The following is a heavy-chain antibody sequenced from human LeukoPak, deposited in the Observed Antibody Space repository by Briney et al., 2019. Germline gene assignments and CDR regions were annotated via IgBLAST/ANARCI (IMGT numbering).Heavy chain of an antibody. CDR3: ARGPDSSGYYPFDY. J-gene: IGHJ4*02. CDR2: INHSGST. D-gene: IGHD3-22*01. V-gene: IGHV4-34*01. Sequence: SETLSLTCAVYGGSFSGYYWSWIRQPPGKGLEWIGEINHSGSTNYNPSLKRRVTISVDTSKTQSSLKLSSVTAANTAVYYCARGPDSSGYYPFDYRGQGTLVSVSS. CDR1: GGSFSGYY.